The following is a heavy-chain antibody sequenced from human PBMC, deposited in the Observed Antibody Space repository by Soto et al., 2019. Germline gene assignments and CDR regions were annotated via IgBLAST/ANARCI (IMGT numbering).Heavy chain of an antibody. CDR3: AKEPRLQLAY. D-gene: IGHD1-1*01. J-gene: IGHJ4*02. V-gene: IGHV3-23*01. CDR2: ISGGGDGT. CDR1: GFPFGNYA. Sequence: EVHLLESGGGLVQPGGSLRLSCTASGFPFGNYAMYWVRRAPGKGLEWVSGISGGGDGTNYADSVKGRFTVSRDNSRNTMYLQMNSLRAEDTAVYYCAKEPRLQLAYWGQGTLVTVSS.